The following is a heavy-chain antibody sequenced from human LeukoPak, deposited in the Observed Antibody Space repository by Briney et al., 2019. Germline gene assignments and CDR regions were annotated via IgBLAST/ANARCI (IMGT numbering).Heavy chain of an antibody. CDR1: GYTLTELS. CDR2: FDPENGET. J-gene: IGHJ6*04. CDR3: ATAGRQPTYYYSGMDV. D-gene: IGHD1-1*01. V-gene: IGHV1-24*01. Sequence: GASVKVSCKVSGYTLTELSMHWVRQAPGKGLEWMGGFDPENGETIYAQKFLGRVTMTEDTSTDTAYMELSSLRSEDTAVYYCATAGRQPTYYYSGMDVWGKGTTVTVSS.